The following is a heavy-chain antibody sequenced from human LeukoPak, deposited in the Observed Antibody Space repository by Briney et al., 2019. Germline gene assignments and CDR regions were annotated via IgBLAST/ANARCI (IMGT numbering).Heavy chain of an antibody. CDR2: IYPADSDT. CDR1: GYSFTTYW. Sequence: GESLKISCKGSGYSFTTYWIAWVRQMPGKGLEWMGFIYPADSDTRYSPSFQGQVTISADKSITTAYLQWSSLKASDTAMYYCARHLTYSGSYPQTVDYWGQGTLVTVSS. CDR3: ARHLTYSGSYPQTVDY. J-gene: IGHJ4*02. V-gene: IGHV5-51*01. D-gene: IGHD1-26*01.